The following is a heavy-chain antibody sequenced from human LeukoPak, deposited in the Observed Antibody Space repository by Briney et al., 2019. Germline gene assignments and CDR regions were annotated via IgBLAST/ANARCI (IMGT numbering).Heavy chain of an antibody. CDR3: ARRGGSSGAFDI. J-gene: IGHJ3*02. CDR2: IYYSGNT. V-gene: IGHV4-39*01. Sequence: PSETLSLTCTVSGGSISSSSYYWGWIRQPPGKGLEWIGSIYYSGNTYYNPSLKSRVTISVDTSKNQFSLKLSSVTAADTAVYYCARRGGSSGAFDIWGQGTMVTVSS. CDR1: GGSISSSSYY. D-gene: IGHD3-22*01.